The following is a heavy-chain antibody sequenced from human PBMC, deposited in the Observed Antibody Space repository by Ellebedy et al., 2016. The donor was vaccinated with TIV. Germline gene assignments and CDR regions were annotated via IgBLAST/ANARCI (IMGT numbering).Heavy chain of an antibody. J-gene: IGHJ4*02. D-gene: IGHD6-13*01. CDR3: AREFKQPAS. CDR2: ISYDGSNK. Sequence: GGSLRLSXAASGFTLSRYNMHWVRQAPGKGLEWVAVISYDGSNKYYADSVKGRFTVSRDNSKNTLYLQMNSLRAEDTAVYYCAREFKQPASWGQGTLVTVSS. CDR1: GFTLSRYN. V-gene: IGHV3-30-3*01.